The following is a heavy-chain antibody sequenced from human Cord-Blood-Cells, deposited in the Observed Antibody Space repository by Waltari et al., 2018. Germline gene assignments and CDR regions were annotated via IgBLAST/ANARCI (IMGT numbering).Heavy chain of an antibody. Sequence: QLQLQESGPGLVKPSETLSLTCTVSGGSISSSSYYWGWIRQPPGKGLEWSGSIYYSGSTYSNPSLKGRVTISVDTSKNQFSLKLSSVTAADTAVYYCATHIVVVTASPNWFDPWGQGTLVTVSS. CDR3: ATHIVVVTASPNWFDP. V-gene: IGHV4-39*07. D-gene: IGHD2-21*02. J-gene: IGHJ5*02. CDR1: GGSISSSSYY. CDR2: IYYSGST.